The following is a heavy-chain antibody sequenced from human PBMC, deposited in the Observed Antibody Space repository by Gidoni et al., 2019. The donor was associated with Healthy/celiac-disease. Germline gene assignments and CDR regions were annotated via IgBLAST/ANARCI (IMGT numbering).Heavy chain of an antibody. V-gene: IGHV1-18*01. J-gene: IGHJ6*02. CDR2: ISAYNGNT. D-gene: IGHD6-19*01. CDR3: ARFQWLAYYGMDV. Sequence: QVQLVQSGAEVTKPGAPVKVSCKASGYTFTSYGISWVRQAPGQGLEWMGWISAYNGNTNYAQKRQGRVTITTDTSTSTAYMELRSLRSDDTAVYYCARFQWLAYYGMDVWGQGTTVTVSS. CDR1: GYTFTSYG.